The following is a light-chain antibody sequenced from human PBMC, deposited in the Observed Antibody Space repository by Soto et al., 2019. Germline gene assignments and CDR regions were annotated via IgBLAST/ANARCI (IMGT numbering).Light chain of an antibody. V-gene: IGLV2-23*02. J-gene: IGLJ1*01. CDR1: SSDVGSYNL. CDR3: CSYAGSSTFYV. CDR2: EVS. Sequence: QSVLTQPASVSGSPGQSITISCTGTSSDVGSYNLVSWYQQHPGKAPKLMIYEVSKRPLGVSFRFSGSKSGNTASLTISGLQAEDEADYYCCSYAGSSTFYVFGTGTKVTVL.